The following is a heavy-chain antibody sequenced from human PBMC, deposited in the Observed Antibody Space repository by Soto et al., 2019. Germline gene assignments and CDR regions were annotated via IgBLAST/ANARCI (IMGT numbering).Heavy chain of an antibody. D-gene: IGHD6-25*01. CDR3: SRGGSGYGNFDY. V-gene: IGHV3-23*01. CDR2: ISGSGGST. Sequence: GGSLRLSRAASGFTFSSYAMNWVRQAPGKGLEWVSVISGSGGSTYYADSVKGRLTISRDTSKNTLYLQMNSLRDEDTGVYYFSRGGSGYGNFDYRGKGTLVTVS. J-gene: IGHJ4*02. CDR1: GFTFSSYA.